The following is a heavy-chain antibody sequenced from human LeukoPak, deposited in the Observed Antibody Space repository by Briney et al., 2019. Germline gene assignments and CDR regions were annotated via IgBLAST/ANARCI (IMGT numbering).Heavy chain of an antibody. CDR2: IYPADSDT. D-gene: IGHD1-26*01. Sequence: GESLKISCQASGYIFTSNWIGWVRQMPGKGLESMGLIYPADSDTTYSPSFQGQVTISADKSISTVYLQWSSLKASDTAMYYCARAKEWEHDFDYWGQGTLVTVSS. CDR3: ARAKEWEHDFDY. J-gene: IGHJ4*02. V-gene: IGHV5-51*01. CDR1: GYIFTSNW.